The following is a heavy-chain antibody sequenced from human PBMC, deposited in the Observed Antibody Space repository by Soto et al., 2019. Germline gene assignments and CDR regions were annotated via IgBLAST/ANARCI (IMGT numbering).Heavy chain of an antibody. J-gene: IGHJ4*02. CDR3: LSGPEYYYFDY. V-gene: IGHV4-39*01. CDR2: IYYSGST. D-gene: IGHD6-19*01. Sequence: QLQLQESGPGLVKPSETLSLTCTVSGGSISSSSYYWGWIRQPPGKGLEWIGSIYYSGSTYYNPSLKSRVTISVDTSKNQFSLKLSSVTAADTAVYYCLSGPEYYYFDYWGQGTLVTVSS. CDR1: GGSISSSSYY.